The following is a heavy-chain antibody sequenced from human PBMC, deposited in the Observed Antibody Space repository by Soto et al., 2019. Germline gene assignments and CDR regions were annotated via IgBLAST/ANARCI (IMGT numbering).Heavy chain of an antibody. V-gene: IGHV3-23*01. J-gene: IGHJ3*02. CDR3: AKGLRYFDWLWSVWGAAFDI. CDR2: ISGSGGST. CDR1: GFTFSSYA. Sequence: EVQLLESGGGLVQPGGSLRLSCAASGFTFSSYAMSWVRQAPGKGLEWVSAISGSGGSTYYADSVKGRFTISRDNSKNTLYLQMNSLRAEDTAVYYCAKGLRYFDWLWSVWGAAFDIWGQGTMVTVSS. D-gene: IGHD3-9*01.